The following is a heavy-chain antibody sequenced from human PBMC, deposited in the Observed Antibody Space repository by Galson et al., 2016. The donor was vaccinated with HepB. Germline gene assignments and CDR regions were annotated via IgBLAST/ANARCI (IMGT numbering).Heavy chain of an antibody. J-gene: IGHJ4*02. Sequence: QSGAEVKKPGESLRISCKGSGYNFTRNWISWVRQTPGKGLEWMGRIDPSDSYTNYSPSFQGHVTISADKTISTAYLQWSSLKASDTAIYYCARHVWERLPDYWGQGTLVTVSS. V-gene: IGHV5-10-1*01. CDR3: ARHVWERLPDY. CDR1: GYNFTRNW. D-gene: IGHD1-26*01. CDR2: IDPSDSYT.